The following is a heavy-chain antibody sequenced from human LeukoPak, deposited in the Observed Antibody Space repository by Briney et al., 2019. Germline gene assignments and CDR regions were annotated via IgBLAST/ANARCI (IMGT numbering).Heavy chain of an antibody. D-gene: IGHD4-17*01. CDR2: IHSRGST. Sequence: SETLSLTCTVSGGFINGYHWSWIRQPPGKGLEWIGNIHSRGSTNYNPSLRSRVTLSVDTSKNQFSVSLNSVTAADTAVYFCARDLTTVTKGMDVWGQGTTVTVSS. CDR3: ARDLTTVTKGMDV. J-gene: IGHJ6*02. CDR1: GGFINGYH. V-gene: IGHV4-59*01.